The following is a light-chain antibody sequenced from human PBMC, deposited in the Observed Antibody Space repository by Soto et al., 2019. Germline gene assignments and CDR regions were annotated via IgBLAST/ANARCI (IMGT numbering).Light chain of an antibody. CDR1: SSDVGGHNY. Sequence: QSVLTQPRSVSGSPGQSVTISCTGTSSDVGGHNYVSWYQHHPGKAPKVMIHDVSKRPSGVPYRFSGSKSGNTASLSISGLQAEDEADYYCCSYAGGYTWVFGGGTKLTVL. V-gene: IGLV2-11*01. J-gene: IGLJ2*01. CDR3: CSYAGGYTWV. CDR2: DVS.